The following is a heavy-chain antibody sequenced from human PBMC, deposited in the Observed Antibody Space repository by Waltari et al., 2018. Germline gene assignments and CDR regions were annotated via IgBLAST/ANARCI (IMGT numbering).Heavy chain of an antibody. J-gene: IGHJ4*02. CDR3: ARDLGDFWSGYFQFDY. V-gene: IGHV1-18*01. CDR1: GYTFTSYG. CDR2: ISAYNGNT. Sequence: QVQLVQSGAEVKKPGASVKVSCKASGYTFTSYGISWVRQAPGQGLEWMGWISAYNGNTNYAQKRQGIVTMTTDTSTSTAYMELRSLRSDDTAVYYCARDLGDFWSGYFQFDYWGQGTLVTVSS. D-gene: IGHD3-3*01.